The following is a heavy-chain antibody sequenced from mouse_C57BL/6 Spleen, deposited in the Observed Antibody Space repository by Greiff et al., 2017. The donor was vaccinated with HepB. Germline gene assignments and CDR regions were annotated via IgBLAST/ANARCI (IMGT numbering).Heavy chain of an antibody. D-gene: IGHD1-1*01. J-gene: IGHJ3*01. CDR3: ATPYYYGSSSAWFAY. CDR2: IWRGGST. CDR1: GFSFTSYG. Sequence: VQLQQSGPGLVQPSQSLSITCTVSGFSFTSYGIHWVRQSPGKGLEWLGVIWRGGSTDYNAAFMSRLSITKDNSKSQVFFKMNSLQADDTAIYYCATPYYYGSSSAWFAYWGQGTLVTVSA. V-gene: IGHV2-5*01.